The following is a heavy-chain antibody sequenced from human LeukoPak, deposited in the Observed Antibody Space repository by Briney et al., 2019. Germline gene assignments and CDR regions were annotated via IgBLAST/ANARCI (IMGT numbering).Heavy chain of an antibody. CDR3: ARDREVVAFDI. Sequence: GGSLRLSCAASGFTFSDYYMSWIRQPPGKGLEWVSYISGSTTYTNYADSVRGRFTISRDNSKNSLYLQMNSLRAEDTAVYYCARDREVVAFDIWGQGTMVTVSS. V-gene: IGHV3-11*05. CDR1: GFTFSDYY. J-gene: IGHJ3*02. D-gene: IGHD2-15*01. CDR2: ISGSTTYT.